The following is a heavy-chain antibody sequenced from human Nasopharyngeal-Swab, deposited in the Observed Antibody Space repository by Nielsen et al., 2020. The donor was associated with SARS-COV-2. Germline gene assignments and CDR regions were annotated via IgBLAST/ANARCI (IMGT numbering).Heavy chain of an antibody. CDR3: ARVLTGPHDAFDI. V-gene: IGHV4-59*01. CDR2: LYYSGST. J-gene: IGHJ3*02. D-gene: IGHD3-9*01. Sequence: WIRQPPGKGLEWISYLYYSGSTFYNPSLKSRATISLDTSKNQLSLKLNSVTAADTAVYYCARVLTGPHDAFDIWGQGTMVTVSS.